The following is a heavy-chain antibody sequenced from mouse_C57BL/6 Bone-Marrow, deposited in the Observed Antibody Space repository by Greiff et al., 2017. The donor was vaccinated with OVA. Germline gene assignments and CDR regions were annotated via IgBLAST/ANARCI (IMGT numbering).Heavy chain of an antibody. CDR2: IDPENGDT. V-gene: IGHV14-4*01. Sequence: VQLKESGAELVRPGASVKLSCTASGFNIKDDYMHWVKQRPEQGLEWIGWIDPENGDTEYASKFQGKATITADTSSNTAYLQLSSLTSEDTAVYYCTTFYDYAEVWYFDVWGTGPTVTVSS. D-gene: IGHD2-4*01. J-gene: IGHJ1*03. CDR1: GFNIKDDY. CDR3: TTFYDYAEVWYFDV.